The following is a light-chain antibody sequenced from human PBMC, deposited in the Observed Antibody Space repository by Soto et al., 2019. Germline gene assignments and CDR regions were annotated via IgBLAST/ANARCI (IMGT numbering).Light chain of an antibody. J-gene: IGLJ3*02. CDR3: SSYTSSSTRV. CDR1: SSDVGGYNY. Sequence: QSVLTQPPSVSGSPGQSITISCTGTSSDVGGYNYVSWYQQHPGKAPKLMIYEVSNRPSWVSNRFSGSKSGNTASLTISGRQAQDDADYYCSSYTSSSTRVFGGGTKLTLL. CDR2: EVS. V-gene: IGLV2-14*01.